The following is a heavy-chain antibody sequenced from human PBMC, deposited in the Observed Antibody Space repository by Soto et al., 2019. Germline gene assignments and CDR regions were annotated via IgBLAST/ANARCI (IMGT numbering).Heavy chain of an antibody. D-gene: IGHD1-26*01. CDR1: GGTFSSYS. V-gene: IGHV1-69*14. CDR3: AREMGGGSRNFDF. J-gene: IGHJ4*02. Sequence: QVQLVQSGAEVKKAGSSVKVSCKASGGTFSSYSISWVRQAPGHGLEWVGGIIPIFGSAHYAQKFQGRVTITAHSSTNAAYLEMSSLSSEDTAVYYCAREMGGGSRNFDFWGPGSLVTVSS. CDR2: IIPIFGSA.